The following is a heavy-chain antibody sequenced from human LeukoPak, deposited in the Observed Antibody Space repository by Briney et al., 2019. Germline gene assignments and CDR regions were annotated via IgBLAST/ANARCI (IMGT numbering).Heavy chain of an antibody. CDR1: GYTLTELS. J-gene: IGHJ6*02. Sequence: GASVKVSCKVSGYTLTELSMHWVRQAPGKGLEWMGGFDPEDGETIYAQKFQGRVTMTEDTSTDTAYMELSSLRSEDTAVYYCATEVLRFLEWFRRNKQNYYYYGMDVWGQGTTVTVSS. D-gene: IGHD3-3*01. CDR3: ATEVLRFLEWFRRNKQNYYYYGMDV. V-gene: IGHV1-24*01. CDR2: FDPEDGET.